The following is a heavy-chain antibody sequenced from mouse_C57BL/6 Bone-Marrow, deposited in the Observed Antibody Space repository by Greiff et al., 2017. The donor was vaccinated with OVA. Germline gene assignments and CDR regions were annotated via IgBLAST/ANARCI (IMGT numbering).Heavy chain of an antibody. V-gene: IGHV1-5*01. CDR3: TRRRYDPLFDY. D-gene: IGHD2-3*01. CDR2: LYPGNSDT. CDR1: GYTFTSYW. Sequence: VQLQQSGTVLARPGASVKMSCKTSGYTFTSYWMHWVTQRPGQGLEWIGALYPGNSDTSYNQKFKGKAKLTAVTSASTAYMELSSLTNEDSAVYYCTRRRYDPLFDYWGQGTTLTVSS. J-gene: IGHJ2*01.